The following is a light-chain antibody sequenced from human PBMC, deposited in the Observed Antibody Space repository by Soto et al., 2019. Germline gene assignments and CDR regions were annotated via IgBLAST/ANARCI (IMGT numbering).Light chain of an antibody. CDR1: TSDIGSYNY. CDR2: EVT. CDR3: SSYAGTNNFGV. J-gene: IGLJ1*01. V-gene: IGLV2-8*01. Sequence: QSALSQPPSASGSPGQSVTISCTGTTSDIGSYNYVSWYQQHPDKAPKLIIYEVTKRPSGVPDRFSGSKSGNTASLTVSGLQADDEADYYCSSYAGTNNFGVFGTGTKLTVL.